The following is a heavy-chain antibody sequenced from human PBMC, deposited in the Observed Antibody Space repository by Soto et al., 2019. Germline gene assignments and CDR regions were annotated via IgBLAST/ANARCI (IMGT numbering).Heavy chain of an antibody. J-gene: IGHJ4*02. CDR2: MNPKSGNT. Sequence: QVQLVQSGAEVKKPGASVKVSCKASGYTFTNYDINWVRQATGQGLEWMGWMNPKSGNTGYAQQFQGRVNMTESTPISTAYMELSSLRSEATAVYYCVRVYGEIDYWGQGTLVTVSS. D-gene: IGHD4-17*01. CDR1: GYTFTNYD. CDR3: VRVYGEIDY. V-gene: IGHV1-8*01.